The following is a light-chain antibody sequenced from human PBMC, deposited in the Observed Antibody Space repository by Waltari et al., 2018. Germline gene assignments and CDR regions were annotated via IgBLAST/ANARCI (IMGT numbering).Light chain of an antibody. J-gene: IGLJ3*02. V-gene: IGLV8-61*01. CDR2: TTN. Sequence: QTVVTQEPSLSVSPGGTVTLTCALTSGSVSMSYYPSWYQQTPGQSPRTLIFTTNVRSSGVPDRFSGSFVGNKAALTITGAQPEDESDYYCSLYMAQGTWVFGGGTKLTVL. CDR3: SLYMAQGTWV. CDR1: SGSVSMSYY.